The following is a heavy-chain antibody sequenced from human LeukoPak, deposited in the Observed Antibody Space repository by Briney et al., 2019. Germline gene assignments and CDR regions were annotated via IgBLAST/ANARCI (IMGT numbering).Heavy chain of an antibody. CDR2: IHYSGST. V-gene: IGHV4-59*08. D-gene: IGHD4-11*01. CDR3: ASLGFSSNYRCLPDY. CDR1: GGSINSNY. Sequence: PSETLSLTCTVYGGSINSNYWTWIRQPPGKGLEWIGYIHYSGSTNYNPSLKSRVTISVDRSKNQFSLKLTSVTAADTAVYYCASLGFSSNYRCLPDYWGQGTQVIVSS. J-gene: IGHJ4*02.